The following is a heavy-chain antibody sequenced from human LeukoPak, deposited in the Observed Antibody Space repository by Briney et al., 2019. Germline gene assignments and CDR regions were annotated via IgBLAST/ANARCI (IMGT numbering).Heavy chain of an antibody. CDR1: GFTFSSYG. CDR3: AKKSGGISWSFDY. D-gene: IGHD6-13*01. CDR2: ISGSGGST. V-gene: IGHV3-23*01. J-gene: IGHJ4*02. Sequence: SGGSLRLSCAASGFTFSSYGMNWVRQAPGKGPEWVSTISGSGGSTYYADSVKGRFTISRDDSKNTLYLQMNSLRVEDTAVYYCAKKSGGISWSFDYWGQGTLVTVSS.